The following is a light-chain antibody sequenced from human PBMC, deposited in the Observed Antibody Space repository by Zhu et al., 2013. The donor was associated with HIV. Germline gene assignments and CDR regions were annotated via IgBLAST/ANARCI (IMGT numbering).Light chain of an antibody. V-gene: IGKV4-1*01. CDR1: QKILYSSTNKNY. Sequence: DIVMTQSPDSLAVSLGERATINCKSSQKILYSSTNKNYLAWYQQQPGQPPKLLIYWASTRESGVPDRFSGSGSGTDFTLTISSLQAEDVAVYYCQQYNNWPPRLTFGGGTKVEIK. J-gene: IGKJ4*01. CDR2: WAS. CDR3: QQYNNWPPRLT.